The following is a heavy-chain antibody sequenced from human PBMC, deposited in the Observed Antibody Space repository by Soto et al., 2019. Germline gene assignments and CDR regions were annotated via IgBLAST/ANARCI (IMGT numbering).Heavy chain of an antibody. V-gene: IGHV1-2*04. Sequence: VACKASGYTFTGYYMHWVRQAPGQGLEWMGWINPNSGGTNYAQKFQGWVTMTRDTSISTAYMELSRLRSDDTAVYYCARMGFGDGGDGMDVWGQGTTVTVSS. CDR1: GYTFTGYY. CDR2: INPNSGGT. CDR3: ARMGFGDGGDGMDV. D-gene: IGHD3-10*01. J-gene: IGHJ6*02.